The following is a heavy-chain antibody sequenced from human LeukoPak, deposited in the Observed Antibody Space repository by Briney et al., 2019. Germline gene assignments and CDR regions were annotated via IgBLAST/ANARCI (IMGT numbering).Heavy chain of an antibody. J-gene: IGHJ5*02. CDR3: ARDHGGYCSSTSCYWAKNWFDP. D-gene: IGHD2-2*01. CDR2: ISSSSSYI. Sequence: GGSLRLSCVASGFTFSSYSMNWVRQAPGKGLEWVSSISSSSSYIYYADSVKGRFTISRDNAKNSLYLQMNSLRAEDTAVYYCARDHGGYCSSTSCYWAKNWFDPWGQGTLVTVSS. V-gene: IGHV3-21*01. CDR1: GFTFSSYS.